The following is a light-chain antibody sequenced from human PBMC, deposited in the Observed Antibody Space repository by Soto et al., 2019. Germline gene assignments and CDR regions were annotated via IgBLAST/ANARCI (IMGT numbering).Light chain of an antibody. CDR1: QSISSW. CDR2: KAS. CDR3: QQYNSSPT. V-gene: IGKV1-5*03. J-gene: IGKJ1*01. Sequence: DIQMTQSPSTLSASVGDRVTITCRASQSISSWLAWYQQKPGKAPKLLIYKASSLESGVPSRFSGSGSGTEFTRTISSLQPDDFATYYCQQYNSSPTFGQGTKVEIK.